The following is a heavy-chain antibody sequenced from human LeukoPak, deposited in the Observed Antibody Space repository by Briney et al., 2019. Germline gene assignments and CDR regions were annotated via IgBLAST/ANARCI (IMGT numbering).Heavy chain of an antibody. D-gene: IGHD6-13*01. CDR2: IYYSGST. V-gene: IGHV4-39*07. CDR3: ARDIGDEYSSSLGWFDP. J-gene: IGHJ5*02. Sequence: SETLSLTCTVSGGSISSSSYYRGWIRQPPGKGLEWIGSIYYSGSTYYNPSLKSRVTISVDTSKNQFSLKLSSVTAADTAVYYCARDIGDEYSSSLGWFDPWGQGTLVTVSS. CDR1: GGSISSSSYY.